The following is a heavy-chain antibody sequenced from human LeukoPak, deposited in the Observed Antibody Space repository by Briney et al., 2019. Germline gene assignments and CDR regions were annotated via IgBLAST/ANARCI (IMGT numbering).Heavy chain of an antibody. CDR3: AREISRGFDI. V-gene: IGHV3-64*01. D-gene: IGHD2/OR15-2a*01. CDR2: VRSNGAST. J-gene: IGHJ3*02. Sequence: GGSLRLSCAASGFTFSNYPMHWVRQAPGKGLESVSAVRSNGASTYYENSVKDRFIVSRDNSKNTLYLQLGSLRAEDTAVYYCAREISRGFDIWGQGTMVTVSS. CDR1: GFTFSNYP.